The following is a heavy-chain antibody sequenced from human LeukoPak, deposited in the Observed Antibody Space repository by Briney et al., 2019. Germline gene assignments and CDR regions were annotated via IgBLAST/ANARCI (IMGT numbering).Heavy chain of an antibody. CDR2: ISSSSSTI. V-gene: IGHV3-48*01. J-gene: IGHJ4*02. D-gene: IGHD6-13*01. CDR3: AKDAAAGVIDY. Sequence: PGGSLRLSCAASGFTFSSYSMNWVRQAPGKGLEWVSYISSSSSTIYYADSVKGRFTISRDNAKNSLYLQMNSLRAEDTAVYYCAKDAAAGVIDYWGQGTLVTVSS. CDR1: GFTFSSYS.